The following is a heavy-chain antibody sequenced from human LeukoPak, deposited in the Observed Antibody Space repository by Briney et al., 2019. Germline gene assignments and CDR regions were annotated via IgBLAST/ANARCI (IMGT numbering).Heavy chain of an antibody. CDR2: IYYSGST. CDR1: GGSISSGGYY. V-gene: IGHV4-31*03. J-gene: IGHJ3*02. D-gene: IGHD4-17*01. Sequence: SQTLSLTCTVSGGSISSGGYYWSWIRQHPGKGLEWIGYIYYSGSTYYNPSLKSRVTISVDTSKNQFSLKLSSVTAADTAVYYCARKATTGPTKAAFDIWGQGTMVTVSS. CDR3: ARKATTGPTKAAFDI.